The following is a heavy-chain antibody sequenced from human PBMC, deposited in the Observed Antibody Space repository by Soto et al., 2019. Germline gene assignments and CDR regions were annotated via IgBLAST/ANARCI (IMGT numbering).Heavy chain of an antibody. CDR3: ATVSLQMTTMDY. D-gene: IGHD4-4*01. CDR1: VGSVSSGSYY. Sequence: PSETLSLTCTSSVGSVSSGSYYWNWIRQPPGKGLEWIGSIYHSGSTDYNPSLKSRVTISVDTSKNQFSLKLGSVTAADTAVYYCATVSLQMTTMDYWGQGALVTVSS. CDR2: IYHSGST. V-gene: IGHV4-61*01. J-gene: IGHJ4*02.